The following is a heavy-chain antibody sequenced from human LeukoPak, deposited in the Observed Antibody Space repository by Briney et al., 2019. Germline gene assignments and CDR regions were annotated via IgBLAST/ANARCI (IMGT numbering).Heavy chain of an antibody. CDR2: ISVYNGNP. J-gene: IGHJ5*02. CDR1: GYTFSKYD. Sequence: ASVKVSCKASGYTFSKYDISWVRQAPGQGLEWMGWISVYNGNPNYAQKLQGRVTMTTDTSTNTHYMELRSLKPDDTAVYYCARRYSSSFDPWGQGTLVTVSS. V-gene: IGHV1-18*01. D-gene: IGHD6-6*01. CDR3: ARRYSSSFDP.